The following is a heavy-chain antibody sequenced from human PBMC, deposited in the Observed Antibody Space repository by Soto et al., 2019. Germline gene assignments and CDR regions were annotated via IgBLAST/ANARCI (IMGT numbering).Heavy chain of an antibody. CDR1: GYTFTGYY. D-gene: IGHD3-9*01. CDR3: ARDILTGPTRADY. Sequence: ASVKVSCKASGYTFTGYYMHWVRQAPGQGLEWMGWINPNSGGTNYAQKFQGRVTMTRDTSISTAYMELSRLRSDDTAVYYCARDILTGPTRADYWGQGTLVTVPS. V-gene: IGHV1-2*02. J-gene: IGHJ4*02. CDR2: INPNSGGT.